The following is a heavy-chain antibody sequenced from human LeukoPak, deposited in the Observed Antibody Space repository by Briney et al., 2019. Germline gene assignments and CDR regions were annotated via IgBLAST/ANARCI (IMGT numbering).Heavy chain of an antibody. V-gene: IGHV1-8*03. Sequence: ASVKVSCKASGYTFTSYDINWVRQATGQGLEWMGWMNPNSGNTGYAQKFQGRVTITRNTSISTAYMELSSLRSEDTAVYYCARGLHGGYYDSSGYYPSWFDPWGQGTLVTVSS. CDR1: GYTFTSYD. D-gene: IGHD3-22*01. CDR3: ARGLHGGYYDSSGYYPSWFDP. J-gene: IGHJ5*02. CDR2: MNPNSGNT.